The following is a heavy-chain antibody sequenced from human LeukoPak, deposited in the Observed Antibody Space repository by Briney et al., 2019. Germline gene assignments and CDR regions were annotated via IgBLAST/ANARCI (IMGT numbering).Heavy chain of an antibody. V-gene: IGHV6-1*01. D-gene: IGHD3-3*01. Sequence: SQTLSLTCAISGDSVSSNRAAWNWFRQSPSRGLEWLGRTYYTSKWYNDYAVSVKSRITVNPDTSKNQFSLHLNSVTPEDTAVSYCARQGFRRFDPWGQGTLVTVSS. CDR3: ARQGFRRFDP. CDR2: TYYTSKWYN. J-gene: IGHJ5*02. CDR1: GDSVSSNRAA.